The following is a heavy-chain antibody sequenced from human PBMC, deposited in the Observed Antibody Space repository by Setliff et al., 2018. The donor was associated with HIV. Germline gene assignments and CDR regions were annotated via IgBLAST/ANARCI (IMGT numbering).Heavy chain of an antibody. D-gene: IGHD3-22*01. CDR2: IVVGSGNT. J-gene: IGHJ4*02. CDR3: AVDLGDYYYDTTDYYYGGGLGY. Sequence: SVKVSCKASRFTFTSAAVQWVRQARGQRPEWIGWIVVGSGNTKYAQRFQERVTITRDMSTRTAYMELSSLRSEDAAVYYCAVDLGDYYYDTTDYYYGGGLGYWGQGYSGHRLL. V-gene: IGHV1-58*01. CDR1: RFTFTSAA.